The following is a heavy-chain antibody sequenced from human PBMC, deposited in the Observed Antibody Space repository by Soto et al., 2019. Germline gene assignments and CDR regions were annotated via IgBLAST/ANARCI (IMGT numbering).Heavy chain of an antibody. J-gene: IGHJ4*02. CDR2: IYSGGST. Sequence: EVQLVESGGGLVQPGGSLRLSCAASGFTVSSNYMSWVRQAPGKGLEWVSVIYSGGSTYYADSVKGRFTISRDNSKNTLYIQMKSLRAEDTAVYYCASGRNCQFGSCPDYWGQGTLVTVSS. CDR3: ASGRNCQFGSCPDY. CDR1: GFTVSSNY. V-gene: IGHV3-66*01. D-gene: IGHD2-15*01.